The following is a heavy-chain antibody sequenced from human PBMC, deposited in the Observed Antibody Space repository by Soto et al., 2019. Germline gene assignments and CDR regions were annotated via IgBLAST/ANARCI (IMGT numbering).Heavy chain of an antibody. D-gene: IGHD3-10*01. V-gene: IGHV3-30*18. CDR2: ISYDGSNK. CDR1: GFTFSSYV. CDR3: AKSMVRGVIDY. Sequence: RLSCAASGFTFSSYVMHWVRQAPGKGLEWVAVISYDGSNKYYADSVKGRFTISRDNSKNTLYLQMNSLRAEDTAVYYCAKSMVRGVIDYWGQGTLVTVSS. J-gene: IGHJ4*02.